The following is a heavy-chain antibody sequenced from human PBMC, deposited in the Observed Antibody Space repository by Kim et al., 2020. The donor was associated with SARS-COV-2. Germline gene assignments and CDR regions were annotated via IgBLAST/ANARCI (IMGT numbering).Heavy chain of an antibody. CDR2: IYYSGST. V-gene: IGHV4-59*01. CDR1: GGSISSYY. CDR3: ARARIRDYDFWSGYLIPYFDY. D-gene: IGHD3-3*01. Sequence: SETLSLTCTVSGGSISSYYWSWIRQPPGKGLEWIGYIYYSGSTNYNPSLKSRVTISVDTSKNQFSLKLSSVSAADTAVYYCARARIRDYDFWSGYLIPYFDYWGQGTLVTVSS. J-gene: IGHJ4*02.